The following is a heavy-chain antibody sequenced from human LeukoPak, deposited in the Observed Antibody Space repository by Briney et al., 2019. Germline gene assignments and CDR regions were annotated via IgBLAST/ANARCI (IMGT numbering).Heavy chain of an antibody. D-gene: IGHD3-10*01. CDR3: ARQQEGFGELLPYYYYYMDV. Sequence: ASVKVSCKASGYTFTSYDINWVRQATGQGLEWMGWMNPNSGNTGYAQNFQGRVTMTRNTSISTAYMELSSLRSEDTAVYYCARQQEGFGELLPYYYYYMDVWGKGTTVTVSS. V-gene: IGHV1-8*01. CDR1: GYTFTSYD. J-gene: IGHJ6*03. CDR2: MNPNSGNT.